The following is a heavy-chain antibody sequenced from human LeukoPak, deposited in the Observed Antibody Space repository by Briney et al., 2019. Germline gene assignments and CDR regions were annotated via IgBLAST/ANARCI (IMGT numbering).Heavy chain of an antibody. V-gene: IGHV3-30-3*01. CDR3: ARDPHSGYDFLRYYYYGMDV. CDR1: GFTFSSYA. CDR2: ISYDGSNK. J-gene: IGHJ6*02. Sequence: GGSLRLSCAASGFTFSSYAMHWVRQAPGKGLEWVAVISYDGSNKYYADSVKGRFTISRDNSKNTLYLQMNSLRAEDTAVHYCARDPHSGYDFLRYYYYGMDVWGQGTTVTVSS. D-gene: IGHD5-12*01.